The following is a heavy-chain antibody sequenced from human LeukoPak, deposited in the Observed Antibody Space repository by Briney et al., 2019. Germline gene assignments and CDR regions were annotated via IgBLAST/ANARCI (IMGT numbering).Heavy chain of an antibody. Sequence: SVKVSCKASGGTFSSYAISWVRQAPGQGLEWMGRIIPIFSTANYAQKFQGRVTITTDESTSTAYMELSSLRSEDTAVYYCALPYYDFWSGYSSMDVWGKGTTVTVSS. D-gene: IGHD3-3*01. CDR1: GGTFSSYA. J-gene: IGHJ6*03. CDR2: IIPIFSTA. V-gene: IGHV1-69*05. CDR3: ALPYYDFWSGYSSMDV.